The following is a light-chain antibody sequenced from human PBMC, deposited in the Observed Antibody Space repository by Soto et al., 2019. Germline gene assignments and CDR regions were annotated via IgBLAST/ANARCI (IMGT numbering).Light chain of an antibody. V-gene: IGLV2-14*03. Sequence: QSALTQPASVSGSPGQSITISCTGTSSDVGGYNYVSWYQHYPGTAPKLMIYDVSNPPSGVSDRFSGSKSGNTASLTISGLQTEDEYDYYCSSYTISSTLVVFGGGTKVTVL. J-gene: IGLJ2*01. CDR3: SSYTISSTLVV. CDR1: SSDVGGYNY. CDR2: DVS.